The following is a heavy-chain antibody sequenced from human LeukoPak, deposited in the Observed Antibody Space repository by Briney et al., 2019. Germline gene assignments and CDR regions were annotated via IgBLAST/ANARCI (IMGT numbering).Heavy chain of an antibody. CDR3: ARAPMIVVVFPPRLDF. Sequence: ASLKVSCKTSGYTFTGYYMHWVRQDPGQGLEWMAWINPNTGGTNYAQKFQGRVTMTRDTAISTAYMELSSLRSDDTAVYYCARAPMIVVVFPPRLDFWGQGTLVTVSS. CDR2: INPNTGGT. D-gene: IGHD3-22*01. V-gene: IGHV1-2*02. J-gene: IGHJ4*02. CDR1: GYTFTGYY.